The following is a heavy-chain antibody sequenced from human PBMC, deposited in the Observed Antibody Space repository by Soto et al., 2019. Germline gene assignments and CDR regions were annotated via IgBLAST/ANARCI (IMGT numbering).Heavy chain of an antibody. J-gene: IGHJ6*02. V-gene: IGHV1-69*05. Sequence: GASVKVSCKASGGTFSSYAISWVRQAPGQGLEWMGGIIPIFGTANYAQKLQGGVTMTTDTSTSTAYMELRSLRSDDTAVYYCARRKDPYGMDVWGQGTTVTVSS. CDR2: IIPIFGTA. CDR1: GGTFSSYA. CDR3: ARRKDPYGMDV.